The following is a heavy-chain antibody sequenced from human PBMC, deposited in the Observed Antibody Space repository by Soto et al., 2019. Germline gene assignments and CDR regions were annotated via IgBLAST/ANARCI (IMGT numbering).Heavy chain of an antibody. D-gene: IGHD3-3*02. Sequence: XGFMRVSEAASGFTSHNCAMSWVRQAPGKGLEWVSGISGTDHSTYDAESVKGRFTISRDNSKDKLFLQMNSLRAEDSAIYYCPKFQGTTFFPFDDWGQGTLVTVSS. J-gene: IGHJ4*02. CDR1: GFTSHNCA. CDR3: PKFQGTTFFPFDD. CDR2: ISGTDHST. V-gene: IGHV3-23*01.